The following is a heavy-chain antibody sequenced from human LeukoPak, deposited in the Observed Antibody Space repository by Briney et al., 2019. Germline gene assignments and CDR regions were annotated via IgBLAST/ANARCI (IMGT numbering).Heavy chain of an antibody. CDR3: ARTNNYYYYMDV. V-gene: IGHV1-69*13. CDR1: GGTLSSYA. CDR2: IIPIFGTA. D-gene: IGHD2/OR15-2a*01. Sequence: EASVKVSCKASGGTLSSYAISWVRQAPGQGLEWMGGIIPIFGTANYAQKFQGRVTITADESTSTAYMELSSLRSEDTAVYYCARTNNYYYYMDVWGKGTTVTISS. J-gene: IGHJ6*03.